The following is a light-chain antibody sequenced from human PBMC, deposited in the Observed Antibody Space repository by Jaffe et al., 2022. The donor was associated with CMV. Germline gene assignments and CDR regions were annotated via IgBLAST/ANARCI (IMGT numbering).Light chain of an antibody. Sequence: QSALTQPPSASGSPGQSVTFSCTGTSSDIGAYNYVSWYQQHPGKAPKVIISEVDKRPSGVPDRFSGSKSGNTASLTVSGLQAEDEADYYCSSYAGSNILLFGGGTKLTVL. J-gene: IGLJ2*01. V-gene: IGLV2-8*01. CDR3: SSYAGSNILL. CDR1: SSDIGAYNY. CDR2: EVD.